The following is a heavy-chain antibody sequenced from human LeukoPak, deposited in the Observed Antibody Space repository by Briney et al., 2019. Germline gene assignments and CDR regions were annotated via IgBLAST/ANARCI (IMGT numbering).Heavy chain of an antibody. CDR1: GYILTELS. D-gene: IGHD3-22*01. J-gene: IGHJ4*02. Sequence: GASVKVSCKVSGYILTELSMHWVRQAPGKGLEWMGGFDAEDGETIYAQKFQGRVTMTEDTSTDTAYMELSSLRSADTAVYYCATTYYYDSSGYYWDSWGQGTLVTVSS. CDR2: FDAEDGET. V-gene: IGHV1-24*01. CDR3: ATTYYYDSSGYYWDS.